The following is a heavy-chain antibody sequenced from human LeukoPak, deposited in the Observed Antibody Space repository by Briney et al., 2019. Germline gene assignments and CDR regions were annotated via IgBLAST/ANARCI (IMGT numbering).Heavy chain of an antibody. V-gene: IGHV3-30*02. CDR3: AKALHGSGLNLFDY. J-gene: IGHJ4*02. D-gene: IGHD3-10*01. Sequence: GGSLRLSCAASGFTFSSYGMHCVRQAPGKGLEWVAFILYDGSNKYYADAVKGGFTISRDNSKNTLYLQMNSLRAEDTAVYYCAKALHGSGLNLFDYWGQGTLVTVSS. CDR2: ILYDGSNK. CDR1: GFTFSSYG.